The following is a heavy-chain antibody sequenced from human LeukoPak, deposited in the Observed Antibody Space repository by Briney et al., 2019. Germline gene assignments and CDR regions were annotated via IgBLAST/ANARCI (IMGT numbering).Heavy chain of an antibody. CDR3: ARGITIFGVVIGAFDI. CDR1: GGSISSGSYY. D-gene: IGHD3-3*01. Sequence: PSQTLSLTCTVSGGSISSGSYYWSWIRQPAGKGLEWIGRIYISGGTNYNPSLKSRVTISVDTSKNQFSLKLSSVTAADTAVYYCARGITIFGVVIGAFDIWGQGSMVTVSS. J-gene: IGHJ3*02. CDR2: IYISGGT. V-gene: IGHV4-61*02.